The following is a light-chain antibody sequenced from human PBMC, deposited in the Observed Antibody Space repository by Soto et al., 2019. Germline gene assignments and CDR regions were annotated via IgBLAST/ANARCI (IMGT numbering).Light chain of an antibody. CDR1: QSVISNY. Sequence: EIVLTQSPGTLSLSPGERATLSCRASQSVISNYLAWYQQKPGLAPRLLIYGASSGATGIPDRFSGSGSGTDFTLTISRLEPEDFAVYYCQQYGSSPTFGQGTKVDIK. J-gene: IGKJ1*01. CDR2: GAS. CDR3: QQYGSSPT. V-gene: IGKV3-20*01.